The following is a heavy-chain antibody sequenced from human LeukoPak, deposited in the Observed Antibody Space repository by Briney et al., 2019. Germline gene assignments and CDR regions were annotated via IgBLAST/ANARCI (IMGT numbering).Heavy chain of an antibody. Sequence: AGESLKISCKGSGYSFTSYWIGWVRQMPGKGLEWMGIIYPGDSDTRYSPSFQGQVTISADKSISTAYLQWSSLKASDTAMYYCARVLMTYYYDSSGRGDAFDIWGQGTMVTVSS. J-gene: IGHJ3*02. D-gene: IGHD3-22*01. CDR1: GYSFTSYW. CDR3: ARVLMTYYYDSSGRGDAFDI. CDR2: IYPGDSDT. V-gene: IGHV5-51*01.